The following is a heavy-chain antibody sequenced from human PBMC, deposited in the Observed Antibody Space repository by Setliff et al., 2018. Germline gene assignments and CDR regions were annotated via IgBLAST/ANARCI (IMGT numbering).Heavy chain of an antibody. CDR1: GYSFTVFG. J-gene: IGHJ4*02. CDR2: ISPYYGST. Sequence: ASVKVSCKTSGYSFTVFGISWVRQAPGQGLEWMGWISPYYGSTNYAQKFQGRVTMTTDTSTSTAYMELTSLTSDDTAVYYCARGPLDFVVVPAAAKFDYWGQGTLVTAPQ. CDR3: ARGPLDFVVVPAAAKFDY. V-gene: IGHV1-18*01. D-gene: IGHD2-2*01.